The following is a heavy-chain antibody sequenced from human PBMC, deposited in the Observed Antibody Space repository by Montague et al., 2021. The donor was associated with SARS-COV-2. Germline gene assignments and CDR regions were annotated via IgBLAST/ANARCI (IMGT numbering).Heavy chain of an antibody. D-gene: IGHD3-10*01. V-gene: IGHV4-34*01. CDR1: GGSFSTYS. J-gene: IGHJ6*03. Sequence: SETLSLTCAVHGGSFSTYSWNWIRQPPGKGLEWIGEINHGGSTKYSPSLKSRLTISADTSENQFSLKLTSVAAADTAVYYCARLRDGVVPSPILGVGPYYSYYYMDVWGRGTTVAVSS. CDR3: ARLRDGVVPSPILGVGPYYSYYYMDV. CDR2: INHGGST.